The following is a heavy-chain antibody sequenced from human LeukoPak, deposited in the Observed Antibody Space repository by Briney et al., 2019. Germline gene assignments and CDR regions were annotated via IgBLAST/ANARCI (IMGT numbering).Heavy chain of an antibody. J-gene: IGHJ6*03. CDR3: AKESSSSANMDV. D-gene: IGHD6-6*01. V-gene: IGHV3-48*01. CDR2: ISSSSSTI. Sequence: GGSLRLSCAASGFTFSSYSMNWVRQAPGKGLEWVSYISSSSSTIYYADSVKGRFTISRDNAKNSLYLQMNSLRAEDMALYYCAKESSSSANMDVWGKGTTVTVSS. CDR1: GFTFSSYS.